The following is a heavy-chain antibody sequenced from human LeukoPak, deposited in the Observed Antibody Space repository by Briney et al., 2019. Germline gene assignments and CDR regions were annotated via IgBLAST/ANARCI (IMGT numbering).Heavy chain of an antibody. J-gene: IGHJ4*02. V-gene: IGHV3-23*01. CDR2: ISHVGGT. CDR3: AKDREYDDSCDYNG. CDR1: GFTFSDYA. Sequence: SGGSLRLSCAASGFTFSDYAISWVRQAPEKGLEWVSTISHVGGTYYADSVRGRSTISRDDSKNMVYLQMDSLRAEDTAVYYCAKDREYDDSCDYNGWGQGTLVTVSS. D-gene: IGHD3-22*01.